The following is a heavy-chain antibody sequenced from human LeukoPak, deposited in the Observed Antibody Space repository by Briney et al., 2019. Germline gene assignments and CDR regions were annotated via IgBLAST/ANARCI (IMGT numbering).Heavy chain of an antibody. V-gene: IGHV1-69*13. D-gene: IGHD2-2*01. CDR2: IIPIFGTA. J-gene: IGHJ6*04. CDR3: ARGPVVPAAMSYLYYYYGMDV. Sequence: ASVKVSCKASGGTFSSYAISWVRQAPGQGLEWMGGIIPIFGTANYAQKFQGRVTITADESMSTAYMELSSLRSEDTAVYYCARGPVVPAAMSYLYYYYGMDVWGKGTTVTVSS. CDR1: GGTFSSYA.